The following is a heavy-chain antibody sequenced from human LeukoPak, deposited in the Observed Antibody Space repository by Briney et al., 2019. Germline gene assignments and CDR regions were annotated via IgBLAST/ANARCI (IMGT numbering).Heavy chain of an antibody. D-gene: IGHD2-21*02. J-gene: IGHJ1*01. CDR3: ARTLGYCGRDCYDRGFQY. Sequence: GASVRVSCKASGYLFTVYYLHWVRQAPGRGLEWMGWINTESGDTNYEQKFQGRVAMTRDTSTSTAYMELSRMTSDDTAVYYCARTLGYCGRDCYDRGFQYWGQGTLVIVSS. CDR1: GYLFTVYY. V-gene: IGHV1-2*02. CDR2: INTESGDT.